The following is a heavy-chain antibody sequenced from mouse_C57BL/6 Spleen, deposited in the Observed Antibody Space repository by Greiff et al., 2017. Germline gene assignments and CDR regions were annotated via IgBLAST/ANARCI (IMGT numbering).Heavy chain of an antibody. J-gene: IGHJ3*01. CDR1: GFSLTSYG. V-gene: IGHV2-6*01. CDR3: ASVSSRFAY. CDR2: IWGVGST. Sequence: VKLMESGPGLVAPSQSLSITCTVSGFSLTSYGVDWVRQSPGKGLEWLGVIWGVGSTNYNSALKSRLSISKDNSKSQVFLKMNSLQTDDTAMYYCASVSSRFAYWGQGTLVTVSA.